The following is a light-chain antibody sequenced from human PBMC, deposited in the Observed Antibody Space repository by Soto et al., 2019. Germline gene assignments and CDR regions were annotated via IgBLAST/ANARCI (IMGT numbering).Light chain of an antibody. Sequence: EIAMTQSPVTLSVSPGERATLSCRASQSVSSNLAWYQQKPGQAPRLLIYGASTRATGIPARFSGSGSGTEFTLTISSLQSEDFAVYYCQQYNDWPPRITFGQGTRLEIK. V-gene: IGKV3-15*01. J-gene: IGKJ5*01. CDR1: QSVSSN. CDR3: QQYNDWPPRIT. CDR2: GAS.